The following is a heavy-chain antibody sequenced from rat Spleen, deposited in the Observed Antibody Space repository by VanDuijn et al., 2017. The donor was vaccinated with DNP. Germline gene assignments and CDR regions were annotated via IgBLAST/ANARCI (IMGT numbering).Heavy chain of an antibody. CDR2: ISSTGDNT. Sequence: EVQLVESGGGPVQPGRSLKISCIVSGFIFSNYWMTWIRQAPGKGLEWVASISSTGDNTYYSDSVKGRFSLSRDNAKSTLYLQVNSLRSEDTATYYCTRDLGFGHRALVYWGQGVMVTVSS. D-gene: IGHD4-6*01. CDR3: TRDLGFGHRALVY. V-gene: IGHV5-31*01. J-gene: IGHJ2*01. CDR1: GFIFSNYW.